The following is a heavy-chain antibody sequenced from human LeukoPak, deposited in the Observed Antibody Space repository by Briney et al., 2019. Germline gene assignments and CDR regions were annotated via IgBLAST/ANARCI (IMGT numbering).Heavy chain of an antibody. CDR3: TRDRARAGGEILDY. CDR1: GFTFSSHG. V-gene: IGHV3-23*01. Sequence: GGSLRLSCAASGFTFSSHGMNWVRQAPGKGLEWVSGISPNGVITYYADSVKGRFTISRDNAKNTLYPQMNSLRDEDTAMYYCTRDRARAGGEILDYWGQGTLVTVSS. CDR2: ISPNGVIT. D-gene: IGHD3-10*01. J-gene: IGHJ4*02.